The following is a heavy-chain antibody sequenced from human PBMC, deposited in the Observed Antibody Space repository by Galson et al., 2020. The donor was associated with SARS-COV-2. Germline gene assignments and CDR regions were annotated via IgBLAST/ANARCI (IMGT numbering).Heavy chain of an antibody. CDR3: ASHKRGDWDVPFDY. CDR1: GFIFSDYW. J-gene: IGHJ4*02. Sequence: TEGSLRLSCAASGFIFSDYWMTWVRQTPGKGLAWVASLKPDGGESNYVDSVKGRFTISRDNAKNSLYLQMSCLRAEDTALYYCASHKRGDWDVPFDYWGQGTLVTVSS. D-gene: IGHD1-1*01. V-gene: IGHV3-7*01. CDR2: LKPDGGES.